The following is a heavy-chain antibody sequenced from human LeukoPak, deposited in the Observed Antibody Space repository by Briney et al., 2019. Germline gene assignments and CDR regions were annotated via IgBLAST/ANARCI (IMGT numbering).Heavy chain of an antibody. D-gene: IGHD1-26*01. CDR1: GYTFTSYD. Sequence: ASVKVSCKASGYTFTSYDINWVRQAIGQGLEWMGWMNPNSGNTGYAQKFQGRVTMTRNTSISTAYMGLSSLRSEDTAVYYCAREGRIVGAKNWFDPWGQGTLVTVSS. CDR3: AREGRIVGAKNWFDP. J-gene: IGHJ5*02. CDR2: MNPNSGNT. V-gene: IGHV1-8*01.